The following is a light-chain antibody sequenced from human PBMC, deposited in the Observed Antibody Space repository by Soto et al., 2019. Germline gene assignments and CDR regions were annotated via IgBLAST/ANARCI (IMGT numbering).Light chain of an antibody. V-gene: IGKV1-13*02. J-gene: IGKJ5*01. Sequence: AIQLTQSPSSLSASVGDRVTITCRASRGIGSSAFAWYQQKPGKVPELLIYDVSNLHGGVPSRFSGSGSGTDFTLTISSLQPEDFATYYCQQFDTYPLTFGQGTRLEIK. CDR2: DVS. CDR3: QQFDTYPLT. CDR1: RGIGSSA.